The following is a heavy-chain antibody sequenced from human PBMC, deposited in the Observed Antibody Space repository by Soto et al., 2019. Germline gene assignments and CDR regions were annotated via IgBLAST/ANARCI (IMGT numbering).Heavy chain of an antibody. V-gene: IGHV4-61*01. CDR3: AGDVLYSSSSGVDYYYGMDV. J-gene: IGHJ6*02. CDR1: GGSVSSGSYY. D-gene: IGHD6-6*01. CDR2: IYYSGST. Sequence: SESLCLTCTGSGGSVSSGSYYWSWIRQAPVQGLEWIGYIYYSGSTNYNPSLKSRVTISVDTSKNQFSLKLSSVTAADTAVYYCAGDVLYSSSSGVDYYYGMDVWGQGTTVT.